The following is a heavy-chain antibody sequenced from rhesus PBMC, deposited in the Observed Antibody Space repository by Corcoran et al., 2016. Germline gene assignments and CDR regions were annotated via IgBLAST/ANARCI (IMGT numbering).Heavy chain of an antibody. V-gene: IGHV3-119*01. J-gene: IGHJ4*01. CDR3: TYFDY. CDR2: ISSDGSRP. CDR1: GFTCSSYW. Sequence: EVQLVESGGGLVQPGGSLRLSCADSGFTCSSYWMDWVRQAPGKGLEWVSRISSDGSRPYYADSVKGRFTISRENAKNSLYLQMNSLRPEDTAVYYCTYFDYWGQGVLVTVSS.